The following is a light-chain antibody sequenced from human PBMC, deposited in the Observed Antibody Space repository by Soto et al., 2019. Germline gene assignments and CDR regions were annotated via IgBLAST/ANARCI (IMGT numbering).Light chain of an antibody. CDR1: QTVSSS. Sequence: EIVLTQSPGTLSLSPGERATLSCRASQTVSSSLAWYQQKPGQAPRLLIYEASNRATGIPARFSGSGSGTDFTLTISSLEPEDFAVYYCQQRSNWPPTFGQGTKVDIK. J-gene: IGKJ1*01. CDR2: EAS. CDR3: QQRSNWPPT. V-gene: IGKV3-11*01.